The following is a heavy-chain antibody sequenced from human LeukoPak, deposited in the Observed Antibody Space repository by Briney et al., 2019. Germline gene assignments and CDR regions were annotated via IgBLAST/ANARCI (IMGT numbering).Heavy chain of an antibody. D-gene: IGHD5-18*01. CDR3: ARDVGYRSWFDP. V-gene: IGHV3-48*01. J-gene: IGHJ5*02. CDR2: ITGSATTT. Sequence: GGSLRLSCATSGFTFNTFGMHWVGQAPGKGLEWVSYITGSATTTYYADSVKGRFTISRNNGKNSLYLQMNSLRAEDTSVYYCARDVGYRSWFDPWGQGTLVIVSS. CDR1: GFTFNTFG.